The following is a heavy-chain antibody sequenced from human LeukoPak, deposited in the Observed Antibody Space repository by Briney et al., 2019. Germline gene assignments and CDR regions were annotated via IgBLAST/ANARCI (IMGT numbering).Heavy chain of an antibody. CDR1: GGSISSGSYY. V-gene: IGHV4-61*02. J-gene: IGHJ2*01. CDR3: ARAGSDWYFDL. D-gene: IGHD3-10*01. CDR2: IYTSGST. Sequence: SQTLSLTCTVSGGSISSGSYYWSWIRQPAGKGLEWIGRIYTSGSTNYNPSLKSRVTISVDTSKNQFSLKLSSVTAADTAAYYCARAGSDWYFDLWGRGTLVTVSS.